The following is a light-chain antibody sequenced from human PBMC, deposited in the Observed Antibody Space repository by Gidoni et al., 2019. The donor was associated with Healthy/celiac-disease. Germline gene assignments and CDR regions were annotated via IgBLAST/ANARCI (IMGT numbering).Light chain of an antibody. V-gene: IGLV3-1*01. Sequence: SYALTQPPSVSVSPGQTASITCSGDKLGDKYAYWYQQKPGQSPVLVIYQDNKRPSGIPERFSGSNSGNTATLTISGTQAMDEADYYCQAWDSSTAVFGGGTKLTVL. CDR1: KLGDKY. J-gene: IGLJ2*01. CDR3: QAWDSSTAV. CDR2: QDN.